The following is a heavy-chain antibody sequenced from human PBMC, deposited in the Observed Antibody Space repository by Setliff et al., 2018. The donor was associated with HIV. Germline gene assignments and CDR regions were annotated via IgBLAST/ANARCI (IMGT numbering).Heavy chain of an antibody. V-gene: IGHV4-39*01. D-gene: IGHD3-22*01. CDR2: IYYSGST. J-gene: IGHJ5*02. Sequence: SETLSLTCTVSGGSISNRRYYWSWIRQPPGKGLAWIGSIYYSGSTYYNPSIKSRVTISVDTSKNQFSLKLSSVTAADAAVYYCASRVYYYDSSGYLREEGFDPWGQGTLVTVSS. CDR1: GGSISNRRYY. CDR3: ASRVYYYDSSGYLREEGFDP.